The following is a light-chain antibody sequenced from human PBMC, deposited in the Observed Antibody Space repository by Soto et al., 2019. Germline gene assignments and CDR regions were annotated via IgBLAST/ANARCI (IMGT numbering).Light chain of an antibody. Sequence: SYELTQPPSVSVAPGQTARITCGGNNIGEKSVHWYQQRPGQAPVMVIYYDSDRPSGIPERFSGYNSGYTATLTIIRVEAGDEADYYCQVWDSRSEHPVVFGGGTKLTVL. CDR2: YDS. J-gene: IGLJ2*01. V-gene: IGLV3-21*04. CDR1: NIGEKS. CDR3: QVWDSRSEHPVV.